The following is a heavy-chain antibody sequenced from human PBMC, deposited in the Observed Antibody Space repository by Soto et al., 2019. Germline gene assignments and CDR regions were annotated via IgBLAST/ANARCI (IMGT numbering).Heavy chain of an antibody. CDR1: GFTFSSYA. Sequence: GGSLRLSCAASGFTFSSYAMNWVRQAPGKGLEWVSVINADSVKGRFTISRDNSKNTLYVQMNSLRAEDTAVYYCAKAISGYNAPLDHWGQGTRVTVSS. V-gene: IGHV3-23*01. CDR2: I. CDR3: AKAISGYNAPLDH. J-gene: IGHJ4*02. D-gene: IGHD5-12*01.